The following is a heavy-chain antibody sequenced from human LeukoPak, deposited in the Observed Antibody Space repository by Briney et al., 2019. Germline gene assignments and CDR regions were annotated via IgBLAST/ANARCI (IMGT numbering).Heavy chain of an antibody. V-gene: IGHV4-39*01. Sequence: SETLSLTCRVSGASISSYYWGWIRQPPGKGLEWIGSIYYRGSTYYNPSLKSRVTIFVDTSKNQFSLQLSSVTAADTAVYYCARHPTNSDFWSGSSYFDYWGQGTLVTVSS. CDR3: ARHPTNSDFWSGSSYFDY. J-gene: IGHJ4*02. D-gene: IGHD3-3*01. CDR1: GASISSYY. CDR2: IYYRGST.